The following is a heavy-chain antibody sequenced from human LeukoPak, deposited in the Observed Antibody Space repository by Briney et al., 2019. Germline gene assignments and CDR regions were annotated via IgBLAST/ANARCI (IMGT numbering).Heavy chain of an antibody. CDR3: ASAAYYDFWSGSQAPPRYFDY. V-gene: IGHV4-4*02. J-gene: IGHJ4*02. D-gene: IGHD3-3*01. CDR1: GGSISSSHW. CDR2: IYHSGST. Sequence: SGTLSLTCAVSGGSISSSHWWTWVRQPPGKGLEWIGEIYHSGSTNYNPSLKSRVTISVDKSKNQFSLKLSSVTAADTAVYYCASAAYYDFWSGSQAPPRYFDYWGQGTLVTVSS.